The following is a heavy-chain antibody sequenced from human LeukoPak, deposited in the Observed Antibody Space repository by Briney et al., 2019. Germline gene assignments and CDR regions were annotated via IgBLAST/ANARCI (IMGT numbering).Heavy chain of an antibody. CDR2: ISGSGGST. V-gene: IGHV3-23*01. Sequence: GGSLRLSCAASGFTFSSYAMSWVRQAPGKGLEWVSAISGSGGSTYYADSVEGRFTISRDNSKNTLYLQMNSLRAEDTAVYYCAKDHPRGYSYGPLSYWGQGTLVTVSS. J-gene: IGHJ4*02. CDR1: GFTFSSYA. D-gene: IGHD5-18*01. CDR3: AKDHPRGYSYGPLSY.